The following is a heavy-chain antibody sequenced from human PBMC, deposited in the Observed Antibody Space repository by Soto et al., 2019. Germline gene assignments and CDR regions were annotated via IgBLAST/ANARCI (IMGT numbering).Heavy chain of an antibody. D-gene: IGHD4-17*01. V-gene: IGHV5-51*01. Sequence: GESLKISCKGSGYSFTSYWNGWVRQMPGKGLEWMGIIYPGDSDTRYSPSFQGQVTISADKSISTAYLQWSSLKASDTAMYYCARHYYGDSDYYYYNGMDVWGQGTTVTVSS. CDR3: ARHYYGDSDYYYYNGMDV. J-gene: IGHJ6*02. CDR1: GYSFTSYW. CDR2: IYPGDSDT.